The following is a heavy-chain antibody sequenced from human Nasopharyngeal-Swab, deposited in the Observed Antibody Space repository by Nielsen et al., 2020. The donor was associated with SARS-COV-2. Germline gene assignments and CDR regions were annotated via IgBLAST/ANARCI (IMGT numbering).Heavy chain of an antibody. CDR1: GFTFSYHG. CDR3: ARDRSIAARLDAFDI. J-gene: IGHJ3*02. Sequence: GESLKISCAASGFTFSYHGMHWVRQAPGKGLEWVSSISSSSSYIYYADSVKGRFTISRDNSKNTLYLQMNSLRAEDTAVYYCARDRSIAARLDAFDIWGQGTMVTVSS. V-gene: IGHV3-21*01. D-gene: IGHD6-6*01. CDR2: ISSSSSYI.